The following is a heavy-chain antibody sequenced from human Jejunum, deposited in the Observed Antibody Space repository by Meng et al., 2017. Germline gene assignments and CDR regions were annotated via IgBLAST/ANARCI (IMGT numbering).Heavy chain of an antibody. J-gene: IGHJ4*02. D-gene: IGHD5-24*01. V-gene: IGHV3-33*06. CDR1: GFIVSSYG. Sequence: GESLKISCAASGFIVSSYGMHWVRQAPGKGLEWVAVILYDGKTTQYEDSAKGRFTVSRDNSKNMLYLEMDSLRVDDTAVYYCAKSRDGYYHGLHWGQGTLVTVSS. CDR2: ILYDGKTT. CDR3: AKSRDGYYHGLH.